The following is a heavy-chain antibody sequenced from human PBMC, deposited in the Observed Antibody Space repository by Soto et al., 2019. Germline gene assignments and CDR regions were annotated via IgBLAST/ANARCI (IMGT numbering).Heavy chain of an antibody. CDR2: INFGGNS. CDR3: TRGAVSYAFDI. CDR1: GGSISSSSYY. J-gene: IGHJ3*02. D-gene: IGHD2-8*01. Sequence: TSETLSLTCTVSGGSISSSSYYWGWIRQPPGKGLEWIGSINFGGNSYYKTSLKSRVTTSVDTSKNQFSLNLTSATAADTAVYFCTRGAVSYAFDIWGQ. V-gene: IGHV4-39*02.